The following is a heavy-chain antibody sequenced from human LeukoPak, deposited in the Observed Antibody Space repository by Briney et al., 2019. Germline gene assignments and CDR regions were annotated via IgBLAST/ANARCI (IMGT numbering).Heavy chain of an antibody. Sequence: SETLSLTCSVSGGSLSPYYWSWIRQPPGGGLEWLGEINQSGSTNYNPSLKSRVTISVEKFKDQFSLEVTSVTAADTAIYYCATLGGLYYESHGYPDFDHWGQGTLVTVSS. CDR1: GGSLSPYY. CDR2: INQSGST. D-gene: IGHD3-22*01. V-gene: IGHV4-34*01. J-gene: IGHJ4*02. CDR3: ATLGGLYYESHGYPDFDH.